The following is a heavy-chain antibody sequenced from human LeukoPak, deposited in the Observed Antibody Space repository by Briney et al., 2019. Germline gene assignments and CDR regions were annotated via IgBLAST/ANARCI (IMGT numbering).Heavy chain of an antibody. Sequence: PSETLSLTCTVSGDSISSTIYYWGWIRQSPGRGLEWLGTVYYTGSTDYNPSLETRVTISVDTSKNQFSLNLRSVTAADTAVYYCARSNNGGESYYLYYMDVWGKGTTVTVSS. V-gene: IGHV4-39*07. J-gene: IGHJ6*03. D-gene: IGHD3-16*01. CDR2: VYYTGST. CDR3: ARSNNGGESYYLYYMDV. CDR1: GDSISSTIYY.